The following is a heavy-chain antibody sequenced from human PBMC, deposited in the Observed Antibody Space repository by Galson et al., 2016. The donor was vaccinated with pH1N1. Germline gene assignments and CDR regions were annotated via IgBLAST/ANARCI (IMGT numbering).Heavy chain of an antibody. Sequence: SLRLSRAASGFTFNNYGMHWVRQAPGKGLEWVAVISYDGSNKYYTDSVKGRFTISRDNSKNTLYLQMNSLRAEDTAVYYCASIGSGYSYASPPRYWGQGTLVTVSS. J-gene: IGHJ4*02. CDR2: ISYDGSNK. V-gene: IGHV3-30*03. CDR3: ASIGSGYSYASPPRY. CDR1: GFTFNNYG. D-gene: IGHD5-18*01.